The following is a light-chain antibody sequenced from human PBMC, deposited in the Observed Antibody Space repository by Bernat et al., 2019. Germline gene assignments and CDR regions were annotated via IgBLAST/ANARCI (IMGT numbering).Light chain of an antibody. CDR1: QSVSSSY. CDR2: GTS. CDR3: QQYGSSIT. Sequence: EIVLTQSPGTLSLSPGERATLSCRASQSVSSSYLAWYQQKPGQAPRLLMYGTSNRATGIPDSFSGSGSGTDFTLTINRLEPEDFAVYYCQQYGSSITFGQGTRLEIK. V-gene: IGKV3-20*01. J-gene: IGKJ5*01.